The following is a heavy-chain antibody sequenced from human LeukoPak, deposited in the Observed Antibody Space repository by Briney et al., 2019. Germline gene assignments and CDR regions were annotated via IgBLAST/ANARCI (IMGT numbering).Heavy chain of an antibody. D-gene: IGHD3-10*01. CDR1: GGSISSSNW. CDR3: ARDSPYGSGSYYWFDP. J-gene: IGHJ5*02. Sequence: SGTLSLTCAVSGGSISSSNWWSWVRQPPGKGLEWIGYIYYSGSTYYNPSLKSRVTISVDTSKNQFSLKLSSVTAADTAVYYCARDSPYGSGSYYWFDPWGQGTLVTVSS. V-gene: IGHV4-4*02. CDR2: IYYSGST.